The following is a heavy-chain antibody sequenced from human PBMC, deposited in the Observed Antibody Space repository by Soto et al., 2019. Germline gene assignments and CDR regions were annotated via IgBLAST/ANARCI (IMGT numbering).Heavy chain of an antibody. J-gene: IGHJ5*02. D-gene: IGHD1-1*01. V-gene: IGHV3-30*04. Sequence: QVQLVESGGGVVQPGRSLRLSCAASGFSISRSAMHWVRQAPGKGLEWVAVIAYDGSNRWYADSAKGRFTISRDNSKNKVYLQMSSLRGEDTAVYYCARDLQAGTDNVNWFAPWGQGTLVTVSS. CDR1: GFSISRSA. CDR2: IAYDGSNR. CDR3: ARDLQAGTDNVNWFAP.